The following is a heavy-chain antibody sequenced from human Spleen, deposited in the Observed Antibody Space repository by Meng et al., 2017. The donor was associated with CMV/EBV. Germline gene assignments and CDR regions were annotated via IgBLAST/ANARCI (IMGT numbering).Heavy chain of an antibody. Sequence: GGSLRLSCKGSGYSFTSYWIGWVRQMPGKGLEWMGIIYPGDSDTRYSPSFQGQVTISADKSISTAYLQWSSLKASDTAMYYCARVRTTSYYSDMDVWGQGTTVTVSS. CDR2: IYPGDSDT. D-gene: IGHD2-2*01. J-gene: IGHJ6*02. V-gene: IGHV5-51*01. CDR1: GYSFTSYW. CDR3: ARVRTTSYYSDMDV.